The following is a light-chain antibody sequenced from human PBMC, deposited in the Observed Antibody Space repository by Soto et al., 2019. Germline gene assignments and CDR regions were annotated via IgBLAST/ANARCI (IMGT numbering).Light chain of an antibody. Sequence: QSALTQPPSVSGSPGQSVTISCTGTSSDVGGYNYVSWYQQHPGKAPKLMIYEVSKRPSGVPDRFSGSKSGNTASLTVSGLQAEDEADYYCSSYAGSNNFPYVFGTGTKLTVL. J-gene: IGLJ1*01. V-gene: IGLV2-8*01. CDR3: SSYAGSNNFPYV. CDR1: SSDVGGYNY. CDR2: EVS.